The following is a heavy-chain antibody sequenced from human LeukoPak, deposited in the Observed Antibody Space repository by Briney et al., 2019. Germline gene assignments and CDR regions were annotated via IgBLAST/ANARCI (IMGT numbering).Heavy chain of an antibody. CDR1: GYTFTSYY. CDR2: INPSGGST. D-gene: IGHD1-26*01. CDR3: ARDFSAYSGSYYFNY. J-gene: IGHJ4*02. V-gene: IGHV1-46*01. Sequence: GASVKVSCKASGYTFTSYYMHWVRQAPGQGLEWMGIINPSGGSTSYAQKFQGRVTMTRDTSTSTVYMELSSLGSEDTAVYYCARDFSAYSGSYYFNYWGQGTLVTVSS.